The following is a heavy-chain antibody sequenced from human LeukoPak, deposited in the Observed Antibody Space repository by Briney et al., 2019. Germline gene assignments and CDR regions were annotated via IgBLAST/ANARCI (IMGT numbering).Heavy chain of an antibody. D-gene: IGHD3-10*01. CDR2: IYTSGST. V-gene: IGHV4-4*07. CDR1: GGSISSYY. Sequence: SETLYLTCTVSGGSISSYYWSWIRQPAGKGLEWIGRIYTSGSTNYNPSLKSRVTMSVDTSKNQFSLKLSSVTAADTAVDYCARDRFDYDGSGSYYRRGGVYYFDYWGQGTLVTLSS. J-gene: IGHJ4*02. CDR3: ARDRFDYDGSGSYYRRGGVYYFDY.